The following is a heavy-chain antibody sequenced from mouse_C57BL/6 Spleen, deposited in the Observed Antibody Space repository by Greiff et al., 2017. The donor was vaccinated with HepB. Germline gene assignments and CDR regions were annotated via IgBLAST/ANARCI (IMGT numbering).Heavy chain of an antibody. CDR2: IDPSDSYT. CDR1: GYTFTSYW. V-gene: IGHV1-59*01. D-gene: IGHD1-1*01. J-gene: IGHJ2*01. Sequence: QVQLKQPGAELVRPGTSVKLSCKASGYTFTSYWMHWVKQRPGQGLEWIGVIDPSDSYTNYNQKFKGKATLTVDTSSSTAYMQLSSLTSEDSAVYYCARRLRYYFDYWGQGTTLTVSS. CDR3: ARRLRYYFDY.